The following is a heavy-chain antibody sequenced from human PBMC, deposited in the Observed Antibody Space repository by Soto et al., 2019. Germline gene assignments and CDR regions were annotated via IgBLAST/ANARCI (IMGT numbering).Heavy chain of an antibody. V-gene: IGHV1-58*01. Sequence: VASVKVSCKASGFTFTSSAVQWVRRARGQRLEWIGWIVVGSGNRNYAQKFQERVTITRDMSTSTAYMELSSLRSEDTAGYYCAANRSGYDYYYGMDVWGQGTTVTVSS. D-gene: IGHD3-22*01. J-gene: IGHJ6*02. CDR1: GFTFTSSA. CDR2: IVVGSGNR. CDR3: AANRSGYDYYYGMDV.